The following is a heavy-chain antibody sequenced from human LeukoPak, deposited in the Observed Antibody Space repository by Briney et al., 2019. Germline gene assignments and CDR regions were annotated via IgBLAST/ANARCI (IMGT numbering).Heavy chain of an antibody. Sequence: GGSLRLSCAASGFSFSSYTMNWVRQAPGKGLEYVSAISSHGGSTYYADSVKGRFIISRDNSKNTLHLQMSSLRAEDTAVYYCAIAASGTLADYWGQGTLVTVSS. CDR2: ISSHGGST. CDR3: AIAASGTLADY. CDR1: GFSFSSYT. J-gene: IGHJ4*02. D-gene: IGHD6-13*01. V-gene: IGHV3-64D*09.